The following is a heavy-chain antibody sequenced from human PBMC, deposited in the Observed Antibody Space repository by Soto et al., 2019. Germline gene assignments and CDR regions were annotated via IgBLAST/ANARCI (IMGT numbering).Heavy chain of an antibody. CDR3: ARVDYDSTWFDP. Sequence: PSETLSLTCVVSGGSISSGGYSWSWIRQPPGKGLEWIGYIYHSGSTYYNPSLKSRVTISVVRSKNQFSLKLSSVAAADTAVYYCARVDYDSTWFDPWGQGTLVTV. CDR1: GGSISSGGYS. D-gene: IGHD3-22*01. V-gene: IGHV4-30-2*01. J-gene: IGHJ5*02. CDR2: IYHSGST.